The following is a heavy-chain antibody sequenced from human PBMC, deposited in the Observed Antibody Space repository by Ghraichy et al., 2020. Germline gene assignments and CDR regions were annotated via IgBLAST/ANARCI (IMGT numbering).Heavy chain of an antibody. D-gene: IGHD2-15*01. CDR2: IWYDGSKK. J-gene: IGHJ1*01. CDR3: ARDMGHGSASSEYFQH. CDR1: GFTFSTDG. Sequence: SLRLSCAASGFTFSTDGMHWVRQAPGKGLEWVAVIWYDGSKKYYTESVKGRFTISRDNSKNTLYLQMNSLRAEDTAVYYCARDMGHGSASSEYFQHWGQGTLVTVSS. V-gene: IGHV3-33*01.